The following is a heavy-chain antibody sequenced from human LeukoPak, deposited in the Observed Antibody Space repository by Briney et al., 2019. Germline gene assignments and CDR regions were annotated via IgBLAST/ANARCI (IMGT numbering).Heavy chain of an antibody. CDR2: ISSSSSYT. CDR3: ARGYGDNPLDY. CDR1: GFTFSDYY. Sequence: GGSLRLSCAASGFTFSDYYMSWIRQAPEKGLEWVSYISSSSSYTNYADSVKGRFTISRENAKNSLYLQMNSLRAEDTAVYYCARGYGDNPLDYWGQGTLVTVSS. D-gene: IGHD4-17*01. J-gene: IGHJ4*02. V-gene: IGHV3-11*05.